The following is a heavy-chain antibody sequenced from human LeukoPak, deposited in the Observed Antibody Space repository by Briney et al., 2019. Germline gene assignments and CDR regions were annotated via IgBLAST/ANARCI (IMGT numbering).Heavy chain of an antibody. V-gene: IGHV4-61*01. J-gene: IGHJ4*02. CDR3: ARGWRYFDY. CDR2: IYYSGST. CDR1: GGSVSSGSYY. D-gene: IGHD2-15*01. Sequence: KTSETLSLTCTVSGGSVSSGSYYWSWIRQPPGKGLEWIGYIYYSGSTNYNPSLKSRVTISVDTSKNQFSLKLSSVTAADTAVYYCARGWRYFDYWGQGTLVTVSS.